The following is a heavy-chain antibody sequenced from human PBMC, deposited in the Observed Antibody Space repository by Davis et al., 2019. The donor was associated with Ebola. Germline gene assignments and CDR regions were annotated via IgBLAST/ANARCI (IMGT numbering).Heavy chain of an antibody. CDR3: ASDSSGWYVGWFDP. D-gene: IGHD6-19*01. Sequence: ASVTVSCKASGYTFTGYYMHWVRQAPGQGLEWMGWINPNSGGTNYAQKFQGRVTMTRDTSISTAYMELSRLRSDDTAVYYCASDSSGWYVGWFDPWGQGTLVTVSS. CDR1: GYTFTGYY. J-gene: IGHJ5*02. V-gene: IGHV1-2*02. CDR2: INPNSGGT.